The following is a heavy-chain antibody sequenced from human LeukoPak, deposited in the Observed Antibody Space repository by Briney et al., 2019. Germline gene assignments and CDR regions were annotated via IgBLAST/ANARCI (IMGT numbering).Heavy chain of an antibody. D-gene: IGHD5-24*01. CDR2: IYTSGST. CDR1: GGSISSGSYY. Sequence: SQTLSLTCTVSGGSISSGSYYWSWLRQPAGKGLEWIGRIYTSGSTNYNPSLKSRVTISVDTSKNQFSLKLSSVTAADTAVYYCARDLGGYKSPYYFDYWGQGTLVTVSS. CDR3: ARDLGGYKSPYYFDY. V-gene: IGHV4-61*02. J-gene: IGHJ4*02.